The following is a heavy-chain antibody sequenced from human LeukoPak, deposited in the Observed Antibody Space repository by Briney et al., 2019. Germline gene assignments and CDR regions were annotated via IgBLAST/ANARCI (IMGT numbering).Heavy chain of an antibody. V-gene: IGHV1-46*01. Sequence: ASVKVSCKASGYTFTSYYMHWVRQAPGQGLEWMGIINPSGGGTSYAQKFQGRVTMTRDTSTSTVYMELSSLRSEDTAVYYCAREGTGVYEYDSSGLFDYWGQGTLVTVSS. D-gene: IGHD3-22*01. CDR1: GYTFTSYY. CDR2: INPSGGGT. CDR3: AREGTGVYEYDSSGLFDY. J-gene: IGHJ4*02.